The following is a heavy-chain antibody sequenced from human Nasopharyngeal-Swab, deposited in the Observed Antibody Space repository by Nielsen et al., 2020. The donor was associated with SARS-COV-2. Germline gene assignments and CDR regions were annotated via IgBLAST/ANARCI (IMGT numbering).Heavy chain of an antibody. Sequence: GGSLRLSCAASGFTFSSYGMHWVRQAPGKGLEWVAVIWYDGSNKYYADSVKGRFTISRDNSKNTLYLQMNSLRADDTAMYYCARRVTSDWSLDYWGQGTLVTVSS. CDR1: GFTFSSYG. D-gene: IGHD6-19*01. CDR2: IWYDGSNK. J-gene: IGHJ4*02. CDR3: ARRVTSDWSLDY. V-gene: IGHV3-33*01.